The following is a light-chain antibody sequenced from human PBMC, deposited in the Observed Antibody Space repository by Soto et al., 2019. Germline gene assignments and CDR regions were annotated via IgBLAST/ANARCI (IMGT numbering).Light chain of an antibody. CDR1: QSVSASY. J-gene: IGKJ5*01. CDR3: QQRSQWPL. CDR2: GAS. Sequence: EIVLTQSPGTLSLSPGERASLSCRASQSVSASYLAWYQQKPGQAPRLLIYGASSRANGLPDRFSGRGSGKDFTLTISRLEPEDSAVYYCQQRSQWPLFGQGTRLEL. V-gene: IGKV3D-20*02.